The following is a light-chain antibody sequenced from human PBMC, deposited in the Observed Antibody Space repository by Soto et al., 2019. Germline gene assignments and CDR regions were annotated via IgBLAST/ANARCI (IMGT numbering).Light chain of an antibody. CDR3: SSSAGSNNLV. V-gene: IGLV2-8*01. J-gene: IGLJ2*01. Sequence: QSALTQPPSASGSPGHSVTISCTGTSSDVGGYNYVSWYQQHPGKAPKLMIYEVTKRPSGVPDRFSGSKSGNTASLTVSGLQAEDEGDYYCSSSAGSNNLVFGGGTKLTVL. CDR1: SSDVGGYNY. CDR2: EVT.